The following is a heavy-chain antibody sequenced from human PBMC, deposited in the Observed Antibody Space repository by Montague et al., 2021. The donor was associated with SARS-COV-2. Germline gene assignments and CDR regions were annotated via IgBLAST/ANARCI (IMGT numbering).Heavy chain of an antibody. CDR1: GLTFSSYW. D-gene: IGHD3-10*01. CDR3: ASGSFLGVAPGDY. V-gene: IGHV3-74*01. Sequence: SLRLSCAASGLTFSSYWMHWVRQAPGKGLVWVSRINSDESSTSYADSVKGRFTISRDNAKNTLYLQMNSLRAEDTAVYYCASGSFLGVAPGDYWGQGTLVTVSS. CDR2: INSDESST. J-gene: IGHJ4*02.